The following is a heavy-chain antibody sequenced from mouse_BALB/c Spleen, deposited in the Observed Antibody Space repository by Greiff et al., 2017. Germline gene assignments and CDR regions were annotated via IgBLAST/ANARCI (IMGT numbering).Heavy chain of an antibody. D-gene: IGHD1-2*01. V-gene: IGHV14-4*02. Sequence: EVQLVESGAELVRSGASVKLSCTASGFNIKDYYMHWVKQRPEQGLEWIGWIDPENGDTEYAPKFQGKATMTADTSSNTAYLQLSSLTSEDTAVYYCTYPYYYGYEGDYWGQGTTLTVSS. J-gene: IGHJ2*01. CDR3: TYPYYYGYEGDY. CDR1: GFNIKDYY. CDR2: IDPENGDT.